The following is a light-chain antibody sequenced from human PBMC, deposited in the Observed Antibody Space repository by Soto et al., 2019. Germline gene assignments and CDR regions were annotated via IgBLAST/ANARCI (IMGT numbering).Light chain of an antibody. J-gene: IGKJ1*01. Sequence: ETVMTQSPGTLSVSLGERATLSCRASQSVSIHLAWYQQRPGQAPRLLIYDTSTRATGIPARFSGSGSGTEFTLPISSLQSEDFAVYYCQHGRTFGQGTKVDIK. CDR1: QSVSIH. V-gene: IGKV3-15*01. CDR3: QHGRT. CDR2: DTS.